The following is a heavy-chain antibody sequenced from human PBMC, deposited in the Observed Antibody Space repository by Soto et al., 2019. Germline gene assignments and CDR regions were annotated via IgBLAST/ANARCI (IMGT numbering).Heavy chain of an antibody. V-gene: IGHV4-39*01. CDR1: GGSISSSSYY. J-gene: IGHJ1*01. CDR3: ARLILSISGFDK. Sequence: PSETLSLTCTVSGGSISSSSYYWGWIRQPPGSGLECIGNIFYSGSTYYNPSLERRVTISVDTSKSQFSLRLSSVTAADTAVYYGARLILSISGFDKWGQGTLVNGSS. D-gene: IGHD6-6*01. CDR2: IFYSGST.